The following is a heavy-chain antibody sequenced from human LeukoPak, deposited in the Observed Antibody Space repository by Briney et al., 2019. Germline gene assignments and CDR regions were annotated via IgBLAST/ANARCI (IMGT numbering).Heavy chain of an antibody. CDR2: IWYGGSNK. V-gene: IGHV3-30*02. D-gene: IGHD1-26*01. Sequence: PGGSLRLSCAASGFTFSSYGMHWVRQAPGKGLEWVAVIWYGGSNKYYADSVKGRFTISRDNSKNTLYLQMNSLRAEDTAVYYCAKDRAVGATWAFDIWGQGTMVTVSS. CDR3: AKDRAVGATWAFDI. CDR1: GFTFSSYG. J-gene: IGHJ3*02.